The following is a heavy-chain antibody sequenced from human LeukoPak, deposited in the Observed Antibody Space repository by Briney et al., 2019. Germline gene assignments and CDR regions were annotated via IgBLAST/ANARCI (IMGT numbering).Heavy chain of an antibody. J-gene: IGHJ4*02. CDR1: GFPFSSYT. CDR2: ISASGDRT. Sequence: GGSLRLSCAASGFPFSSYTMTWGRQAPGKGLEWVSAISASGDRTYYADSVKGRFTISRDNSKNTLYLQMDSLRAEDTALYCCVKGGHFDYWGQGALVTVSS. CDR3: VKGGHFDY. V-gene: IGHV3-23*01.